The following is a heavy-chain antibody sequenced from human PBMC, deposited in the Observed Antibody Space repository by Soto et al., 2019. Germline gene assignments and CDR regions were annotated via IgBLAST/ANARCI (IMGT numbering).Heavy chain of an antibody. D-gene: IGHD2-2*01. CDR1: GDSISSANW. CDR3: ARARQYCSSSSCYLDP. Sequence: SETLSLTCAVSGDSISSANWWNWVRQAPGKGLEWIGEIHHSGGTNYNPSLKSRVTISVDKSKNQVSLKVNSVTAADTAVYYCARARQYCSSSSCYLDPWGQGTLVTVSS. CDR2: IHHSGGT. J-gene: IGHJ5*02. V-gene: IGHV4-4*02.